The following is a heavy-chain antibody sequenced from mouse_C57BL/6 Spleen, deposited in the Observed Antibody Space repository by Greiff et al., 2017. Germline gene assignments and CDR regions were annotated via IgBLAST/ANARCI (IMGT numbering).Heavy chain of an antibody. CDR2: INPNNGGT. CDR1: GYTFTDYN. J-gene: IGHJ3*01. CDR3: ARRGSSFAY. D-gene: IGHD3-1*01. V-gene: IGHV1-18*01. Sequence: EVKLMESGPELVKPGASVKIPCKASGYTFTDYNMDWVKQSHGKSLEWIGDINPNNGGTIYNQKFKGKATLTVDKSSSTAYMELRSLTSEDTAVYYCARRGSSFAYWGQGTLVTVSA.